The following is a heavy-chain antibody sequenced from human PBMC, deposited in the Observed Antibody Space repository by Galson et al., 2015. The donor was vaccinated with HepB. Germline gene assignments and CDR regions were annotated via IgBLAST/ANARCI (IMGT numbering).Heavy chain of an antibody. D-gene: IGHD4-17*01. CDR3: ARDVGGYGDYEGHGAFDI. Sequence: SLRLSCAASGFTFSDYYMSWIRQAPGKGLEWVSYISSSSSYTNYADSVKGRFTISRDNAKNSLYLQMNSLRAEDTAVYYCARDVGGYGDYEGHGAFDIWGQGTMVTVSS. V-gene: IGHV3-11*05. CDR2: ISSSSSYT. CDR1: GFTFSDYY. J-gene: IGHJ3*02.